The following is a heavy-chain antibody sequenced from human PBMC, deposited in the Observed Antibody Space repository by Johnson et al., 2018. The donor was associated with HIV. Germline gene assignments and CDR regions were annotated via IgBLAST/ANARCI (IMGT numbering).Heavy chain of an antibody. CDR1: GFTFDDYT. V-gene: IGHV3-43*01. D-gene: IGHD6-13*01. CDR3: AAAGIDAFDI. Sequence: VQLVESGGGLVKPGGSLRLSCAASGFTFDDYTMHWVRQAPGKGLEWVSLISWDGGSTYYADSVKGRFTISRDNSKNSLYLQMNSLRTEDTALYYCAAAGIDAFDIWGQGTMVTVSS. CDR2: ISWDGGST. J-gene: IGHJ3*02.